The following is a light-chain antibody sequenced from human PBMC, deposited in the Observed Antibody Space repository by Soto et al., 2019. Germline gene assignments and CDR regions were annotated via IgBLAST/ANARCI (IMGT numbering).Light chain of an antibody. V-gene: IGKV1-5*03. CDR1: QSISSW. Sequence: DIQMTQSPSTLSASVGDRVTITCRVSQSISSWLAWYQQKPGKAPKLLMYKASNLESGVPSRFSGSGSGTEFTLTLSSRQPDDFATYHCQQYNDYPLTFGGGTKVEIK. CDR3: QQYNDYPLT. CDR2: KAS. J-gene: IGKJ4*01.